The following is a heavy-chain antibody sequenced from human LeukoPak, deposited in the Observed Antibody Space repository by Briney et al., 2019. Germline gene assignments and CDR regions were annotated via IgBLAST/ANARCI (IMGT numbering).Heavy chain of an antibody. CDR3: AISLYYDSSGYYEPLFDY. V-gene: IGHV4-39*01. J-gene: IGHJ4*02. Sequence: PSETLSLTCTVSGGSISSSSYYWGWIRQPPGKGLEWIGSIYYSGSTYYNPSLKSRVTISVDTSKNQFSLKLSSVTAADTAVYYCAISLYYDSSGYYEPLFDYWGQGTLVTVSS. D-gene: IGHD3-22*01. CDR2: IYYSGST. CDR1: GGSISSSSYY.